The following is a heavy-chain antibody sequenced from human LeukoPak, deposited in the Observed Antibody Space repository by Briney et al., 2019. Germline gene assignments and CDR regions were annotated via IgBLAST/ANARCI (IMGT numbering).Heavy chain of an antibody. D-gene: IGHD6-13*01. V-gene: IGHV3-30*04. CDR1: GFTFSRFA. J-gene: IGHJ4*02. CDR2: ISYDGSYK. Sequence: GGSLRLSCAASGFTFSRFAVHWVRQAPGKGLEWVAVISYDGSYKYYADSVQGRFTISRDNSKNTLYLQMNSLSTEDTAVYYCARVSGAEAATGGYFDRWGQGTLVTVSS. CDR3: ARVSGAEAATGGYFDR.